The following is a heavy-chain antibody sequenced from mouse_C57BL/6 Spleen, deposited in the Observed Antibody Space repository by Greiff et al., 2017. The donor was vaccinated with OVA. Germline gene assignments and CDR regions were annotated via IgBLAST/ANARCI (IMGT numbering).Heavy chain of an antibody. Sequence: EVQLVESGGGLVQPGGSLKLSCAASGFTFSDYYMYWVRQTPEKRLEWVAYISNGGGSTYYPDTVKGRFTISRDNAKNTLYLQMSRLKSEDTAMYYCARRGSYAMDDWGQGTSVTVSS. J-gene: IGHJ4*01. V-gene: IGHV5-12*01. D-gene: IGHD1-1*01. CDR3: ARRGSYAMDD. CDR1: GFTFSDYY. CDR2: ISNGGGST.